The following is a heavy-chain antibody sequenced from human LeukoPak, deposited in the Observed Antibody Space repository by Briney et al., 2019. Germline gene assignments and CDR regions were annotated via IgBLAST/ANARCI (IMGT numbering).Heavy chain of an antibody. Sequence: SETLSLTCTVSGGSISSYYWSWIRQHPGKGLEWIGYIYYSGSTYYNPSLKSRVTISADTSKNQFSLKLTSVTAADTAVYYCARGRTSMAAANWFDPWGQGTLVTVSS. J-gene: IGHJ5*02. CDR3: ARGRTSMAAANWFDP. D-gene: IGHD5-18*01. CDR2: IYYSGST. CDR1: GGSISSYY. V-gene: IGHV4-59*06.